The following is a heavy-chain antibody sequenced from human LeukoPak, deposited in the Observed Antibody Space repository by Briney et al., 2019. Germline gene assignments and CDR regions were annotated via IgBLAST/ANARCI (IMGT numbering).Heavy chain of an antibody. CDR3: AREEVVVPATHYHGMGV. Sequence: PGGSLRLSCAASGFTFSSYAMHWVRQAPGKGLEWVAVISYDGSNKYYADSVKGRFTISRDNSKNTLYLQMNSLRAEDTAVYYCAREEVVVPATHYHGMGVWGQGTTVTVSS. D-gene: IGHD2-15*01. CDR1: GFTFSSYA. V-gene: IGHV3-30-3*01. J-gene: IGHJ6*02. CDR2: ISYDGSNK.